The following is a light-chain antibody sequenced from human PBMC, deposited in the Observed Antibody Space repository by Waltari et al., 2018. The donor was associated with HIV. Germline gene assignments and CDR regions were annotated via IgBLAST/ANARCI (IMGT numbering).Light chain of an antibody. J-gene: IGLJ1*01. CDR3: QAWDNSAYV. Sequence: SYDLTQPPSVSVSPGQTASIPCSGANLGDKAVCWFQQKPGQSPVLVIYQDTKRPSGISERFSGSNSGNTATLIISGTQAMDEADYYCQAWDNSAYVFGPGTKVTVL. CDR1: NLGDKA. V-gene: IGLV3-1*01. CDR2: QDT.